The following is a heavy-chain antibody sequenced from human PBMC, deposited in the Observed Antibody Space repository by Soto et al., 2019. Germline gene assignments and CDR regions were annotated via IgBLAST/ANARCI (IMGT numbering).Heavy chain of an antibody. Sequence: SETLSLTCAVYGGSFSGYYWSWIRQPPGKGLEWIGEINHSGSTNYNPSLKSRVTISVDTSKNQFSLKLSSVTAADTAVYYCARQCRGVTCRWFVPWGQGTLVTVSS. D-gene: IGHD2-15*01. J-gene: IGHJ5*02. V-gene: IGHV4-34*01. CDR3: ARQCRGVTCRWFVP. CDR2: INHSGST. CDR1: GGSFSGYY.